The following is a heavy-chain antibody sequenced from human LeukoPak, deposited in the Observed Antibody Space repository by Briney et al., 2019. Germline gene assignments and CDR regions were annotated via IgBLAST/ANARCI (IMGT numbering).Heavy chain of an antibody. V-gene: IGHV4-39*01. D-gene: IGHD3-16*01. J-gene: IGHJ4*02. Sequence: PSETLSLTCTVSGGSISSSTTYWGWIRQPPGKGLEWIASIFYSGRTWNNPSLKSRVTISVDTSKNQFSLKVSAVTAADTAVYYCARQGTYYEKIYYFDYWGQGTLVTVSS. CDR2: IFYSGRT. CDR3: ARQGTYYEKIYYFDY. CDR1: GGSISSSTTY.